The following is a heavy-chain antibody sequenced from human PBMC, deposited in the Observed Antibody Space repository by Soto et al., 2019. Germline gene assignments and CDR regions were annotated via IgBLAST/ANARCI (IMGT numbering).Heavy chain of an antibody. CDR1: GGSISSDGSY. J-gene: IGHJ1*01. CDR2: IYYTGGT. CDR3: ARALVGSTVEGFEI. D-gene: IGHD1-26*01. Sequence: PSETLSLTYTVSGGSISSDGSYWSWIRQHPGKDLEWIAYIYYTGGTYTNPSLTSRVTISADTSKNQFSLKLKSVTAADTAVYFCARALVGSTVEGFEIWGQGTLVTAPQ. V-gene: IGHV4-31*03.